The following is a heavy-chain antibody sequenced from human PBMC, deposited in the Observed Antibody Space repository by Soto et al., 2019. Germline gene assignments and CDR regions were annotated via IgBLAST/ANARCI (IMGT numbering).Heavy chain of an antibody. CDR2: IITIFGTA. D-gene: IGHD2-15*01. CDR1: GGTFSSYA. J-gene: IGHJ4*02. Sequence: QVQLVQSGAEVKKPGYSVKVSCKASGGTFSSYAISWVRQAPGQGLEWMGGIITIFGTANYAQKFQGSVTITADEAPSTADMELSSLRSEDTALYDGARESRFCSGGSCYFLPGIDYWGQGTLGTVSS. V-gene: IGHV1-69*12. CDR3: ARESRFCSGGSCYFLPGIDY.